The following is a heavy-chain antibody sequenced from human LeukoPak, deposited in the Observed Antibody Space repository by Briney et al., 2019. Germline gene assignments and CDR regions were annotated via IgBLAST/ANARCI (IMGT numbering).Heavy chain of an antibody. D-gene: IGHD2-15*01. CDR3: ARCRVRSAGRQKSGSCYSGWFDP. CDR1: GGTFSSYA. V-gene: IGHV1-69*13. Sequence: SVKVSCKASGGTFSSYAISWVRQAPGQGLEWMGGIIPIFGTANYAQKFQGRVTITADESTSTAYMELSSLRSEDMAVYYCARCRVRSAGRQKSGSCYSGWFDPWGQGTLVTVSS. CDR2: IIPIFGTA. J-gene: IGHJ5*02.